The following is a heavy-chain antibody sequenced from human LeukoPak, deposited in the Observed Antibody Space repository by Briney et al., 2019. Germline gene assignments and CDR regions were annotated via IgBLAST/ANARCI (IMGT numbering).Heavy chain of an antibody. CDR2: INSDGSST. V-gene: IGHV3-74*01. D-gene: IGHD4-17*01. CDR1: GFTFSSYW. J-gene: IGHJ4*02. CDR3: ARDHYGDYAFDY. Sequence: PGGSLRLSCAASGFTFSSYWMHWVRQAPGKGLVWVSRINSDGSSTSYADSVRGRFSISRDNAKNTLYLQMNSLRAEDTAVYYCARDHYGDYAFDYWGQGTLVTVSS.